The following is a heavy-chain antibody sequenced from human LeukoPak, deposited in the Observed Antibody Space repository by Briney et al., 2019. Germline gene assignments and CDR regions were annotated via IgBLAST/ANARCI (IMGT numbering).Heavy chain of an antibody. CDR1: GVSISSYY. D-gene: IGHD4-17*01. Sequence: SETLSLTCTASGVSISSYYWSWIRQPPGKGLEWIGYIYYRGSTNYNPSLKSRVTISVDTSKNQFSLKLSSVTAADTAVYYCARHPPSTVTPFDYWGQGTLVTVSS. V-gene: IGHV4-59*08. CDR3: ARHPPSTVTPFDY. J-gene: IGHJ4*02. CDR2: IYYRGST.